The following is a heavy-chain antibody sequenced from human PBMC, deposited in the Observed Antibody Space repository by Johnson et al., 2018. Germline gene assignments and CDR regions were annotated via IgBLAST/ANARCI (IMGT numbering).Heavy chain of an antibody. CDR2: ISGSGGST. V-gene: IGHV3-23*01. D-gene: IGHD6-13*01. CDR3: AKSSSWTNYYYYMDV. CDR1: GFTFSSYA. J-gene: IGHJ6*03. Sequence: VQLQESGGGLVQPGGSLKLSCAASGFTFSSYAMSWVRQAPGKGLEWVSAISGSGGSTYYADSVKGRFTISRDNSKNTLYLQMNSLRAEDTAVYYCAKSSSWTNYYYYMDVWGKGTTVTVSS.